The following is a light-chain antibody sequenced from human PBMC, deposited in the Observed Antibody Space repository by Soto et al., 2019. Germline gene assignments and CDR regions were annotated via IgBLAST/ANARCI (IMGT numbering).Light chain of an antibody. J-gene: IGLJ1*01. V-gene: IGLV2-14*01. CDR1: RSDVGGYNY. Sequence: QSVLTQPASVSGSPGQSITISCTGTRSDVGGYNYVSWYQQFPGKAPKLMIYEVSNRPSGVSLRFSGSKSGSTASLTISGLQAEDEADYYCCSNAVGSTYVFGTGTKVTVL. CDR3: CSNAVGSTYV. CDR2: EVS.